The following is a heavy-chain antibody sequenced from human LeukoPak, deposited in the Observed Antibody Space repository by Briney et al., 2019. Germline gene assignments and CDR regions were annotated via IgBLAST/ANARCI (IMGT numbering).Heavy chain of an antibody. CDR2: IYYSGST. D-gene: IGHD3-3*01. J-gene: IGHJ4*02. V-gene: IGHV4-30-4*08. Sequence: SETLSLTCTVSGGSISSGDYYWSWLRQPPGKGLEWIGYIYYSGSTYYNPSLKSRVTISVGTSKNQFSLKLSSVTAADTAVYYCARGGRFLEWLLYRYYFDYWGQGTLVTVSS. CDR1: GGSISSGDYY. CDR3: ARGGRFLEWLLYRYYFDY.